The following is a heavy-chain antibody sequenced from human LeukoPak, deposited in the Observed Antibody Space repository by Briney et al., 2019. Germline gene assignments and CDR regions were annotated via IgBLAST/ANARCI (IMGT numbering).Heavy chain of an antibody. D-gene: IGHD5-18*01. Sequence: PSETLSLTCTVSGGSISSSSYYWGWIRQPPGKGLEWIGSIYYSGSTYYNPSLKSRVTISVDTSKNQFSLKLSSVTAADTAVYYCARGWIQLWLENWFDPWGQGTLVTVSS. CDR3: ARGWIQLWLENWFDP. CDR1: GGSISSSSYY. V-gene: IGHV4-39*01. J-gene: IGHJ5*02. CDR2: IYYSGST.